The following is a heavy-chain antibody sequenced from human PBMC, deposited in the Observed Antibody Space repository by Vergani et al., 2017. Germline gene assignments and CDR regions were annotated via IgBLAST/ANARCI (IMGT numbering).Heavy chain of an antibody. CDR1: GGSMSGYY. CDR2: MYHSGST. CDR3: GRVADFYGLGSRLLDL. V-gene: IGHV4-59*01. J-gene: IGHJ5*02. Sequence: QVRLQESGPGLVKPSETLSLTCSVSGGSMSGYYWSWIRQPPGKELEWIGYMYHSGSTNYNPSLGTRVTISGDTYKNQFSLKLNSVTAVDAAVYYCGRVADFYGLGSRLLDLWGQGILVTVSS. D-gene: IGHD3-10*01.